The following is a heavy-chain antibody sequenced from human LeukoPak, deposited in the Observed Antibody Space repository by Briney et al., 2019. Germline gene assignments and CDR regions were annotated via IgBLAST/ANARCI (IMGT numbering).Heavy chain of an antibody. CDR3: ARGQIAYSGSYSDY. CDR2: ISSNGGST. J-gene: IGHJ4*02. CDR1: GFTFSSYA. V-gene: IGHV3-64*01. D-gene: IGHD1-26*01. Sequence: PGGSPRLSCAASGFTFSSYAMHWVRQAPGKGLEYVSTISSNGGSTYYANSVKDRFTISRDNSRNTLYLQMGSLRAEDMAVYYCARGQIAYSGSYSDYWGQGTLVTVSP.